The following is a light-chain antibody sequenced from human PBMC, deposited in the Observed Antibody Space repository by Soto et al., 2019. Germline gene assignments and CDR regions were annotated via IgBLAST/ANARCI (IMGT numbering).Light chain of an antibody. Sequence: EIVLTQSPATLSLSPGERVTLSCRASQSVSRYLAWYQQKPGQAPRLLIYDASTRATGIPARFSGSGSGTDFTLTISSLAPEDFAVYYWQQCSSWPYTFGQGTKLDFK. CDR2: DAS. J-gene: IGKJ2*01. CDR3: QQCSSWPYT. V-gene: IGKV3-11*01. CDR1: QSVSRY.